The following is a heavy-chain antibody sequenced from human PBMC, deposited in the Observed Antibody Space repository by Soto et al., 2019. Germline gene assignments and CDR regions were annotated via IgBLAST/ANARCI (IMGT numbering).Heavy chain of an antibody. CDR1: GYTFTDYA. V-gene: IGHV1-3*04. D-gene: IGHD2-21*01. J-gene: IGHJ4*02. Sequence: VHVVQSGAEVKKPGGSVTVSCKTSGYTFTDYAIYCVRQAPVQSLELMGGISTVNGNTKFSQKFQGRVTLTRDTSATTASMELIGLRSEDTAVYYCAKGSRMWTPDYCGQGPLVTVSS. CDR3: AKGSRMWTPDY. CDR2: ISTVNGNT.